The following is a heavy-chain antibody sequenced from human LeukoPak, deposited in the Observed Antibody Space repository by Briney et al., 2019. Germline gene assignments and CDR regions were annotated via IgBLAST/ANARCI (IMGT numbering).Heavy chain of an antibody. CDR2: IYYSGST. Sequence: SETLSLTCTVSSDSISSYYWSWIRQPPAKGLEWIGYIYYSGSTDYNPSLKSRVTISVDTSKNQFSLRLSSVTAADTAVYYCARDSWDYIAMDVWGPGTTVIVSS. J-gene: IGHJ6*02. D-gene: IGHD4/OR15-4a*01. CDR1: SDSISSYY. V-gene: IGHV4-59*01. CDR3: ARDSWDYIAMDV.